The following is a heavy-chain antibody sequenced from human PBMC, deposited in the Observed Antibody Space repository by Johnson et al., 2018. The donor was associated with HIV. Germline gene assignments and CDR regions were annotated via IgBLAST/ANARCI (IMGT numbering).Heavy chain of an antibody. CDR1: GFIFSSYA. CDR3: ARARNWNDDDAFDI. V-gene: IGHV3-23*04. D-gene: IGHD1-1*01. J-gene: IGHJ3*02. CDR2: ISGSGGYT. Sequence: QLVESGGGVVRPGGSLRLSCAASGFIFSSYAMSWVRQAPGKGLEWVSAISGSGGYTYYAASVKGRFTISRDSSKNTLYLQMNSLRAEDTAVYYCARARNWNDDDAFDIWGQGTLVTVSS.